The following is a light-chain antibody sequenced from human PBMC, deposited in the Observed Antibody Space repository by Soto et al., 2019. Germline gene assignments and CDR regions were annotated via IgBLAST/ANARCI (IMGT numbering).Light chain of an antibody. CDR2: AAS. CDR1: QSISSY. V-gene: IGKV1-39*01. J-gene: IGKJ4*01. CDR3: QQSYSTPLT. Sequence: DIQMTQSPSSLSASVGDRVTITFRASQSISSYLNWYQQKPGKAPKLLIYAASSSQSGVPSRFSGSGSGTDFTLTISSLQPEDFATYYCQQSYSTPLTFGGGTKVDIK.